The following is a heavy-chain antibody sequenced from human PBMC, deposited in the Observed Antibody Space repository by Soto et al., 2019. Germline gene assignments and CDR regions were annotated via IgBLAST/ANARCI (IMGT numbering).Heavy chain of an antibody. CDR3: ARGTTLSGVGYNRFDP. CDR1: GGSFSGYY. CDR2: INHSGST. J-gene: IGHJ5*02. Sequence: SETLSLTCAVYGGSFSGYYWSWIRQPPGKGLEWIGEINHSGSTNYNPSLKSRVTISVDTSKNQFSLKLSSVTAADTAVYYRARGTTLSGVGYNRFDPWGQGPLIT. D-gene: IGHD3-3*01. V-gene: IGHV4-34*01.